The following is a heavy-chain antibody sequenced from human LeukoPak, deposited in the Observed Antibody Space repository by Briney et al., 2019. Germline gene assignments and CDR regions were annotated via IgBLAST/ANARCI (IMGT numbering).Heavy chain of an antibody. V-gene: IGHV4-34*01. CDR3: ARRIAGTRSIDY. CDR2: INHSGST. D-gene: IGHD6-13*01. CDR1: GGSFSGYY. J-gene: IGHJ4*02. Sequence: SETLSLTCAVYGGSFSGYYWSWIRQPPGKGLEWIGEINHSGSTNYNPSLKSRVTISVDTSKNQFSLKRSSVTAADTAVYYCARRIAGTRSIDYWGQGTMVTVSS.